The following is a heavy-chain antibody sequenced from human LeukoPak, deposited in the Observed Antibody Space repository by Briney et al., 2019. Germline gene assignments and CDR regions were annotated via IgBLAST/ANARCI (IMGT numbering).Heavy chain of an antibody. V-gene: IGHV4-39*07. CDR2: IYQTESP. D-gene: IGHD3-22*01. CDR3: AKVIPGGYYSFAY. CDR1: GGSISSSSYY. J-gene: IGHJ4*02. Sequence: SETLSLTCSVSGGSISSSSYYWGWIRQPPGKGLEWIGYIYQTESPKYNASLQSRVTISLDRSKNQLSLKVTSVTAADTAVYYCAKVIPGGYYSFAYWGQGTLVTVSS.